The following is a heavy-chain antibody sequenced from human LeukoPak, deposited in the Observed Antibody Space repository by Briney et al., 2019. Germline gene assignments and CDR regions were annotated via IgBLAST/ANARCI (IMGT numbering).Heavy chain of an antibody. D-gene: IGHD6-13*01. CDR3: ARVGAAAGPFDY. CDR2: IIPIFGTA. J-gene: IGHJ4*02. CDR1: GGTFSSYA. Sequence: SVKVSCKASGGTFSSYAISWVRQAPGQGLEWMGGIIPIFGTANYAQKFQGRVTITADESTSTAYMELSSLRSEDTAVYYCARVGAAAGPFDYWGQGTLVTVSP. V-gene: IGHV1-69*01.